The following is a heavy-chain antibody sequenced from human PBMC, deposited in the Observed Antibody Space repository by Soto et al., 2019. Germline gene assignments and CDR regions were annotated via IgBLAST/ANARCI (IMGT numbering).Heavy chain of an antibody. Sequence: GASVKVSCKASGYTFTSYAMHWVRQAPGQRLEWMGWINAGNGNTKHSQEFQGRVTITRDTSASTAYMELSSLRSEDTAVYYCARGIAPYYFDYWGQGTLVTVSS. D-gene: IGHD6-13*01. CDR2: INAGNGNT. CDR3: ARGIAPYYFDY. CDR1: GYTFTSYA. V-gene: IGHV1-3*01. J-gene: IGHJ4*02.